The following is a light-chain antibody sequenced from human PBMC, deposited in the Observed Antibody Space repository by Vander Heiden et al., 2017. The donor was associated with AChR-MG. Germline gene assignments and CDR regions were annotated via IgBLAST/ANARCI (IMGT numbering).Light chain of an antibody. CDR3: QQRDSTPCT. V-gene: IGKV1-39*01. CDR2: GAS. Sequence: DIQMTQSPSSLSASVGDRVTITCRASQSISSYLNWYQQKPGKAPKLLIYGASRLQSGVPSRFSGSGSGTDFTLTISRLQPEDFAAYYCQQRDSTPCTFGQGTKLEIK. CDR1: QSISSY. J-gene: IGKJ2*02.